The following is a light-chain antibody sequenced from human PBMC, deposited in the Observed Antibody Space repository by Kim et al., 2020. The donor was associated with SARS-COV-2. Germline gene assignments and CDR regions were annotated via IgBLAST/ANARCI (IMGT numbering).Light chain of an antibody. V-gene: IGLV3-19*01. CDR3: NSRDSNDNVV. J-gene: IGLJ2*01. Sequence: SSELTQDPAVSVALGQTVRLTCQGDSLRSYYATWYQQKPGQAPILVIYGKNNRPSGISDRFSGSSSGNTASLTITGTQAGDEADYYCNSRDSNDNVVFGG. CDR2: GKN. CDR1: SLRSYY.